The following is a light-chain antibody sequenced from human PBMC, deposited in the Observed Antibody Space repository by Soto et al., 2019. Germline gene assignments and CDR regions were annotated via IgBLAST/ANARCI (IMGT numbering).Light chain of an antibody. Sequence: QSALTQPASVSGSPGQSITISCTGTSSDVGSYNLVSWYQQHPGKAPKLMIYEGSKRASGVSNRFSGSKSGNTASLTISGLQAEDEADYYCCSYAGSSFSLVFGGGTKSPS. CDR3: CSYAGSSFSLV. J-gene: IGLJ2*01. V-gene: IGLV2-23*01. CDR2: EGS. CDR1: SSDVGSYNL.